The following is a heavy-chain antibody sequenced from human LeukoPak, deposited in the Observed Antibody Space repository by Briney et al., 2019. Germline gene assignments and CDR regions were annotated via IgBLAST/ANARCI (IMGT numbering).Heavy chain of an antibody. CDR2: ISSNGSNT. J-gene: IGHJ4*02. Sequence: GGSLRLSCSASGFTLSSYAIHWVRQAPGKGLEYVSAISSNGSNTYYADSVKGRFTITRDNSKNTHNSKNMVYLQMSGLRAEDTAVYYCVKDKISSWYTFDYWGQGTLVTVSS. D-gene: IGHD6-13*01. V-gene: IGHV3-64D*06. CDR1: GFTLSSYA. CDR3: VKDKISSWYTFDY.